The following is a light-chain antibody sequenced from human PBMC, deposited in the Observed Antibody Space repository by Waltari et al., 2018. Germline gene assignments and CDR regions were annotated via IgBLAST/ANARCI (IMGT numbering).Light chain of an antibody. V-gene: IGKV3-20*01. CDR3: QHYVSLPAT. Sequence: CRTMQSVSRTVAWYQQKPGQAPGRLIYGASRRGTGVPDRFSGSGSGTDFSLTISRLEPDDSAVYFCQHYVSLPATFGQGTKVEIK. J-gene: IGKJ1*01. CDR1: QSVSRTV. CDR2: GAS.